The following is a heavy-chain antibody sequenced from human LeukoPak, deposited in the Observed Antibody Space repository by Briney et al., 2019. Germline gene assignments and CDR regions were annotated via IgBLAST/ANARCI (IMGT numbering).Heavy chain of an antibody. D-gene: IGHD1-26*01. CDR1: GFAFSSYA. CDR3: VRGSGSYYHYYYAMDV. V-gene: IGHV3-23*01. Sequence: GGSLRLSRAASGFAFSSYAMSWVRQAPGKGLEWVSATSGSGGSTYYADSVKGRFTISRDNAKNTLDLQMNSLRAEDTAVYYCVRGSGSYYHYYYAMDVWGQGTTVSVSS. J-gene: IGHJ6*02. CDR2: TSGSGGST.